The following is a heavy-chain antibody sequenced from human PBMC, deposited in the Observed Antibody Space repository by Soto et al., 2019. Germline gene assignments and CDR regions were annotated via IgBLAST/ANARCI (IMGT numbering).Heavy chain of an antibody. Sequence: PSETLSLTCTVSGGSISSSSYYWGWIRQPPGKGLEWIGSIYYSGSTYYNPSLKSRVTISVDTSKNQFSLKLSSVTAADTAVYYCARHPSYVDIVATMDYGMDVWGQGTTVTFAS. D-gene: IGHD5-12*01. V-gene: IGHV4-39*01. J-gene: IGHJ6*02. CDR1: GGSISSSSYY. CDR3: ARHPSYVDIVATMDYGMDV. CDR2: IYYSGST.